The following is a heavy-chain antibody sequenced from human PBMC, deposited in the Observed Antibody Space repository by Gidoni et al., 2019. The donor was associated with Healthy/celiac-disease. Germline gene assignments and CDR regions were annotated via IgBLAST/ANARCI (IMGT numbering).Heavy chain of an antibody. J-gene: IGHJ3*02. CDR2: MNPNSGNT. V-gene: IGHV1-8*01. Sequence: QVQLVQSGAEVKKPGASVKVSCKASGYTFTSYDINWVRQATGQGLEWMGWMNPNSGNTGYAQKFQGRVTMTRNTSISTAYMELSSLRSEDTAVYYCARDRTYCSGGSCYSGAFDIWGQGTMVTVSS. CDR3: ARDRTYCSGGSCYSGAFDI. CDR1: GYTFTSYD. D-gene: IGHD2-15*01.